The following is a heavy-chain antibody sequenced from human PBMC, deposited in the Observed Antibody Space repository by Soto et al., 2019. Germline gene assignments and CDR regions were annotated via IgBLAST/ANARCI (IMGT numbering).Heavy chain of an antibody. Sequence: PSETLSLTCTVSGGSISSSSYYWGWIRQPPGKGLEWIGSIYYSGSTYYNPSLKSRVTISVDTSKNQFSLKLSSVTAADKAINYCVRDRGGVWGDYRRRAPRFDSWGQGTPVTVSS. CDR1: GGSISSSSYY. J-gene: IGHJ4*02. CDR2: IYYSGST. V-gene: IGHV4-39*07. CDR3: VRDRGGVWGDYRRRAPRFDS. D-gene: IGHD3-16*01.